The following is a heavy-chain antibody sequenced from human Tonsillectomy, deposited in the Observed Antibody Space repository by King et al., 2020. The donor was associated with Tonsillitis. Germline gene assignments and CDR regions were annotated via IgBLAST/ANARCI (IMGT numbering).Heavy chain of an antibody. J-gene: IGHJ6*02. D-gene: IGHD4-17*01. CDR3: AGIAAYGDYVDHHYYGVDV. CDR1: GFTFSTYG. V-gene: IGHV3-33*01. Sequence: VQLVESGGGVVQPGRSLRLSCAASGFTFSTYGMHWVRQAPGKGLEWVAVIWYDGSNKYYADSVKGRFTISRDNSKNTLYLQMNSMRAEDTAVYYCAGIAAYGDYVDHHYYGVDVWGQGTTVTVSS. CDR2: IWYDGSNK.